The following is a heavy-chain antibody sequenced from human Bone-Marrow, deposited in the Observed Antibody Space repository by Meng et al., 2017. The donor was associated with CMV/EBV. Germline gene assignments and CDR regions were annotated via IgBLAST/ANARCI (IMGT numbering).Heavy chain of an antibody. CDR2: INLHGSRT. CDR3: AREGQGGNWCAP. Sequence: GESLKISCAASGFTFSNFWMHWVRQAPGKGLVGVSRINLHGSRTSYADSVKGRFTISRDNAKNTLYLQMNSLRAEDTALYYCAREGQGGNWCAPWGQGTLVTVSS. CDR1: GFTFSNFW. J-gene: IGHJ5*02. V-gene: IGHV3-74*03.